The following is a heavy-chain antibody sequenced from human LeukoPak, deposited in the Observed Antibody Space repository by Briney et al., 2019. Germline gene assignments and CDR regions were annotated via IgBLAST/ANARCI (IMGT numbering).Heavy chain of an antibody. V-gene: IGHV4-30-2*01. J-gene: IGHJ4*02. D-gene: IGHD2-15*01. CDR3: ARVVDCSGGSCPRGYFDY. CDR1: GGSISSGGYS. CDR2: IYHSGST. Sequence: SETLSLTCAVSGGSISSGGYSWSWIRQPPGKGLEWIGYIYHSGSTYYNPSLKSRVTISVDRSKNQFSLKLSSVAAADTAVYYCARVVDCSGGSCPRGYFDYWGQGTLVTVSS.